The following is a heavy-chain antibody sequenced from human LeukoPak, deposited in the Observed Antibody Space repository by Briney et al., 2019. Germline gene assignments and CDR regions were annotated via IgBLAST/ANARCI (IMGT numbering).Heavy chain of an antibody. D-gene: IGHD2-21*02. CDR1: GVSTSSSNYY. V-gene: IGHV4-39*01. CDR2: ISFSGST. CDR3: ARLEVVTANY. J-gene: IGHJ4*02. Sequence: PSETLSLTCTVSGVSTSSSNYYWGWIRQPPGRGLEWIGSISFSGSTYYNQSLKSRVTISVDTSKNQFSLKLSSVTAADTAVYYCARLEVVTANYWGQGILVTVSS.